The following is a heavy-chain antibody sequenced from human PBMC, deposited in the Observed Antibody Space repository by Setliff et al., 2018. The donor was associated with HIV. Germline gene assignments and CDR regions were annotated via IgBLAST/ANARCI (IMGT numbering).Heavy chain of an antibody. Sequence: SETLSLTCAVYGGPFDVHTWNWVRQAPGKRLEWLADINHRGNTNLNPSLKGRLTIAVDTPRDQFSLSLKSVTVADSAAYFCARGQRASPGPGTHYLDVWSKGTSVTVSS. J-gene: IGHJ6*03. D-gene: IGHD6-25*01. CDR2: INHRGNT. V-gene: IGHV4-34*01. CDR3: ARGQRASPGPGTHYLDV. CDR1: GGPFDVHT.